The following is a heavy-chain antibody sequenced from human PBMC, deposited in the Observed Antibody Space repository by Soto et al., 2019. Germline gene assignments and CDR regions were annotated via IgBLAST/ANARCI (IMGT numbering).Heavy chain of an antibody. V-gene: IGHV5-51*01. D-gene: IGHD5-12*01. Sequence: GESLKISCQGSGYNFPTYWIGWVRQMPGKGLECMGIIYPRDSDTRYSPSFEGHVTISVDKSINTAYLQWSSLKASDTAIYYCARGQGGYSRYFDYWGQGALVTVSS. J-gene: IGHJ4*02. CDR2: IYPRDSDT. CDR1: GYNFPTYW. CDR3: ARGQGGYSRYFDY.